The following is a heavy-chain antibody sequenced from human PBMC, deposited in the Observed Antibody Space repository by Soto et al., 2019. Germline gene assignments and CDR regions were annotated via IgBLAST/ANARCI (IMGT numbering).Heavy chain of an antibody. CDR2: ISSNGGST. V-gene: IGHV3-64D*06. J-gene: IGHJ2*01. D-gene: IGHD3-10*01. CDR1: GFTFSSYA. CDR3: VFSAFGWYFDL. Sequence: PGGSLRLSCSASGFTFSSYAMHWVRQAPGKGLEYVSTISSNGGSTYYADSVKGRFTISRDNSKNTLYLQMSSLRAEDTAVYYCVFSAFGWYFDLRGRGTLVTVSS.